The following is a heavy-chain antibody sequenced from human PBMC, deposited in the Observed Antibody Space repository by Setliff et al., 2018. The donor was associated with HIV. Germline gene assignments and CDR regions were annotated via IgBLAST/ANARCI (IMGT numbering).Heavy chain of an antibody. CDR3: ARDGPLEGSYRYYYYYMDV. Sequence: SETLSLTCTVSGGSISSHYWSWIRQPPGKGLEWIGYIYYSGSTNYNPSLKSRVTISVDTSKNKFSLKLSSVTAADTAVYYCARDGPLEGSYRYYYYYMDVWGKGTTVTVS. CDR1: GGSISSHY. V-gene: IGHV4-59*11. D-gene: IGHD3-10*01. CDR2: IYYSGST. J-gene: IGHJ6*03.